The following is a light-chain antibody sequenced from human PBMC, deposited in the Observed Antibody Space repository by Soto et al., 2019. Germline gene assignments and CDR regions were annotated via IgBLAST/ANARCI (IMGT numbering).Light chain of an antibody. CDR2: SAS. CDR3: QQYGSSLSTT. Sequence: EIVVTQSPVPLSLSPGERATLSCRASQSLSSSYLAWYQQRPGQAPRLLIYSASYRATGIPDRFSGSGSGTDFTLTISRLEPEDFAAYYCQQYGSSLSTTFGQGTRLEIK. J-gene: IGKJ5*01. CDR1: QSLSSSY. V-gene: IGKV3-20*01.